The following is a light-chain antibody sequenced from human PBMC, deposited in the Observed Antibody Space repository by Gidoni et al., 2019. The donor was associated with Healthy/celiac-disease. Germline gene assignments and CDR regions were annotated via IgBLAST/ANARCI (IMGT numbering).Light chain of an antibody. CDR2: EVS. J-gene: IGLJ2*01. V-gene: IGLV2-23*02. CDR1: SSDVGSYNL. Sequence: QSALTQPASVSGSPGQSITISCTGTSSDVGSYNLVSWYHQHPGKAPKLMIDEVSKRPSGVSNRFSGSKSGNTASLTISGLQAEDEADYYCCSYAGSSTVVFGGGTKLTVL. CDR3: CSYAGSSTVV.